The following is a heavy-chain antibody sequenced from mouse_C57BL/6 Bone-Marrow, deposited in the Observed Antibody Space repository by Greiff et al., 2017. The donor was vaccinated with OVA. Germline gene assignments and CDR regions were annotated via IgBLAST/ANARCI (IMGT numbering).Heavy chain of an antibody. CDR1: GFTFSSYA. D-gene: IGHD1-1*01. J-gene: IGHJ3*01. CDR2: ISDGGSYT. V-gene: IGHV5-4*01. Sequence: EVNVVESGGGLVKPGGSLKLSCAASGFTFSSYAMSWVRQTPEKRLEWVATISDGGSYTYYPDNVKGRFTISRDNAKNNLYLQMSHLKSEDTAMYYCARERGFYYGSSYSFAYWGQGTLVTVSA. CDR3: ARERGFYYGSSYSFAY.